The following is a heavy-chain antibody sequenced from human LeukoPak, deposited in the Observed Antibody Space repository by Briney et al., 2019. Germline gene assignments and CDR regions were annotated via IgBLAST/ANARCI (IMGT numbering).Heavy chain of an antibody. CDR1: GGSISSYY. V-gene: IGHV4-59*01. CDR2: IFYTGST. J-gene: IGHJ4*02. CDR3: ARVNSAWCGALDF. Sequence: ASETLSLTCTVSGGSISSYYWSWIRQPPGKGLEWLGYIFYTGSTTYNPSLRSRVTISVDTSKNQFSLKLGSVTAADTAVYYCARVNSAWCGALDFWGQGTLVTVSS. D-gene: IGHD6-19*01.